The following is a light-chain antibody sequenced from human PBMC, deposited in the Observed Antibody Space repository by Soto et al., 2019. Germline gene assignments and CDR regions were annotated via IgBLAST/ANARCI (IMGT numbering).Light chain of an antibody. V-gene: IGLV1-44*01. CDR1: TSDIGSNT. Sequence: QSVLNHPPSACGTAGQKVTISCYRATSDIGSNTIHWYRHLPGSGPTLVVFTNDQRPSGVPDRISGSKSGTSAYLAIRGLQFEDEADYYCAAGDGSLKEYVFGTGTKVTV. CDR2: TND. J-gene: IGLJ1*01. CDR3: AAGDGSLKEYV.